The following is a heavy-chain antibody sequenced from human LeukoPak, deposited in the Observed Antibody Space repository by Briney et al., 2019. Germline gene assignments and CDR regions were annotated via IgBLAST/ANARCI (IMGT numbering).Heavy chain of an antibody. CDR1: GGSIRSHS. Sequence: PAETLSLTCTVSGGSIRSHSWHWIRQSPGKGLEWIGSINYFGTTTYKPSLKSRVTLSVDTSKNQFSLKLTSVTAADTAVYYCARDIGGDTGGRASYWFAPWGQGTLVTVSS. J-gene: IGHJ5*02. D-gene: IGHD4-23*01. V-gene: IGHV4-59*11. CDR3: ARDIGGDTGGRASYWFAP. CDR2: INYFGTT.